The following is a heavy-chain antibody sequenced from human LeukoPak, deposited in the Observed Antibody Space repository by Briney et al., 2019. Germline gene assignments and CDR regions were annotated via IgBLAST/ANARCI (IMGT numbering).Heavy chain of an antibody. V-gene: IGHV1-8*01. D-gene: IGHD4-17*01. CDR2: MNPNSGNT. CDR3: ARHVAPYGDYEFAVS. CDR1: GYTFTSYD. Sequence: ASVTVSCTASGYTFTSYDINWVRPATGQGLEWMGWMNPNSGNTGYAQKFQGRVTMTRNTSISTAYMELSSLRSEDTAVYYCARHVAPYGDYEFAVSWGQGTLVTVSS. J-gene: IGHJ5*02.